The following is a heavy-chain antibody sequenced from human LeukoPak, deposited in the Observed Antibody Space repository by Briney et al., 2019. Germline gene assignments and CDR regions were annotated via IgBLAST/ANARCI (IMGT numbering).Heavy chain of an antibody. Sequence: GGSLRLSCAASGFTFSGYYMSWIRQAPGKGLEWVSYISSSGSTIYYADSVKGRFTISRDNAKNSLYLQMNSLRAEDTAVYYCARMYYYDSSGLGAFDIWGQGTMVTVSS. CDR3: ARMYYYDSSGLGAFDI. J-gene: IGHJ3*02. CDR2: ISSSGSTI. V-gene: IGHV3-11*01. D-gene: IGHD3-22*01. CDR1: GFTFSGYY.